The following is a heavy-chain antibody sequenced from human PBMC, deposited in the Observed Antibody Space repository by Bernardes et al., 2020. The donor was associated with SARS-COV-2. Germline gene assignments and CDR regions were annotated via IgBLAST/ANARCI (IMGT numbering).Heavy chain of an antibody. D-gene: IGHD3-16*01. CDR1: GYTFTSYG. V-gene: IGHV1-18*04. Sequence: ASVKVSCKASGYTFTSYGIIWVRQAPGQGLEWMGWISAYNGNTDYLEKLQGRITLATDTSTSTAYMELRSLRSDDTAVYYCARDGGWLDPWGQGTLVTVSS. CDR2: ISAYNGNT. CDR3: ARDGGWLDP. J-gene: IGHJ5*02.